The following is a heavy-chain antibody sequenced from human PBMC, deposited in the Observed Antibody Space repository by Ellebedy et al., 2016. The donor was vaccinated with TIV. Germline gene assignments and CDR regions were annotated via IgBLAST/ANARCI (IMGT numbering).Heavy chain of an antibody. D-gene: IGHD6-19*01. Sequence: PGGSLRLSCTASRFTFGDYAMSWARQAPGKGLEWVAFIRYDGSNKYYADSVKGRFTISRDNSKNTLYLQMNSLRAEDTAVYYCAKEREPAVAADYWGQGTLVTVSS. CDR3: AKEREPAVAADY. V-gene: IGHV3-30*02. CDR2: IRYDGSNK. J-gene: IGHJ4*02. CDR1: RFTFGDYA.